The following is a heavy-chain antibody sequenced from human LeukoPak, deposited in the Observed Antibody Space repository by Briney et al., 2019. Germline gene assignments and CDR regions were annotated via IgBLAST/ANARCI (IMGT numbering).Heavy chain of an antibody. CDR2: IYYSGST. Sequence: PSQTLSLTCTVSGGSISSSDYYWSWIRQPPGKGLEWIGYIYYSGSTYYNPSLKSRVTISVDTSKNQFSLKLSSVTAADTAVYYCARDHRRITMVRGVIPPGYYYYGMDVWGKGTTVTVSS. CDR3: ARDHRRITMVRGVIPPGYYYYGMDV. J-gene: IGHJ6*04. D-gene: IGHD3-10*01. V-gene: IGHV4-30-4*01. CDR1: GGSISSSDYY.